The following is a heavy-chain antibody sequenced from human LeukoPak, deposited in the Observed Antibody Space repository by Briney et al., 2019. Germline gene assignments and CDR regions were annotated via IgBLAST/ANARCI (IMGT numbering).Heavy chain of an antibody. J-gene: IGHJ3*02. CDR2: IYTSGST. Sequence: GSLRLSCAASGFTVSSNYVSWIRQPAGKGLEWIGRIYTSGSTNYNPSLKSRVTMSVDTSKNQFSLKLSSVTAADTAVYYCARDLGNAFDIWGRGTMVTVSS. V-gene: IGHV4-4*07. CDR3: ARDLGNAFDI. CDR1: GFTVSSNY.